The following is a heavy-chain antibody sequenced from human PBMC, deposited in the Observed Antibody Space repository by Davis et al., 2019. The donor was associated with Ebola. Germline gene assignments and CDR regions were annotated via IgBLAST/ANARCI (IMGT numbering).Heavy chain of an antibody. V-gene: IGHV3-7*01. J-gene: IGHJ6*02. CDR3: TKDGNKKFYYDGMDV. CDR2: IKQDGSEK. Sequence: GESLKISCAASGFTFSSYWMSWVRQAPGKGLEWVANIKQDGSEKYYVDSVKGRFTISRDNAKNSLYLQMNSLTSEDTAVYYCTKDGNKKFYYDGMDVWGQGTTVTVSS. D-gene: IGHD2/OR15-2a*01. CDR1: GFTFSSYW.